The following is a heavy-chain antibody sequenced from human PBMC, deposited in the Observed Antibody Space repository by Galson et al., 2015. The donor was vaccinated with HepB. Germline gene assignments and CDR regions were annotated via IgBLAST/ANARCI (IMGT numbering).Heavy chain of an antibody. Sequence: SVKVSCRASGYTFTSYYMHWVRQAPGQGLEWMGIINPSGGSTSYAQKLQGRVTMTRDTSTSTVYMELSSLRSEDTAVYYCLVVPAAIGRAEYSQHWGQGTLVTVPS. J-gene: IGHJ1*01. D-gene: IGHD2-2*01. CDR3: LVVPAAIGRAEYSQH. CDR2: INPSGGST. V-gene: IGHV1-46*04. CDR1: GYTFTSYY.